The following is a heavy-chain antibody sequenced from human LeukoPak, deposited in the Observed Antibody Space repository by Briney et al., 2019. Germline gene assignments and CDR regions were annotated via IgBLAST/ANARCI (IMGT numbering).Heavy chain of an antibody. CDR3: AKPPNYGAYYYGMDV. CDR2: ISYNGGST. V-gene: IGHV3-23*01. J-gene: IGHJ6*04. D-gene: IGHD4/OR15-4a*01. Sequence: GGSLRLSCAASGFTFTNYAMSWVRQAPGKGLEWVSAISYNGGSTYYSDSVKGRFTTSRDNSKNTVYLQMNSLRAEDTAVYYCAKPPNYGAYYYGMDVWGKGTTVTVSS. CDR1: GFTFTNYA.